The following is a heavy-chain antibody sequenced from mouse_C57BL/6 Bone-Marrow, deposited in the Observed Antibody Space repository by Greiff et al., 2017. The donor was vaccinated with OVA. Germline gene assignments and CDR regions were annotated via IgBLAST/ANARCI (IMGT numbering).Heavy chain of an antibody. CDR3: ARKGYAMDY. J-gene: IGHJ4*01. V-gene: IGHV1-82*01. CDR2: IYPGDGGT. Sequence: QVQLQQSGPELVKPGASVKISCKASGYAFSSSWMNWVKQRPGKGLEWIGRIYPGDGGTNYNGKFKGKATLTADKSSSTAYMQLSSLTSEDSAVYFCARKGYAMDYWGQGTSVTVSS. CDR1: GYAFSSSW.